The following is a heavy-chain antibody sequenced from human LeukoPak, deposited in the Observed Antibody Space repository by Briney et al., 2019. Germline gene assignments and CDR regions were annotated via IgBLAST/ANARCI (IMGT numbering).Heavy chain of an antibody. CDR1: GFTFNIYN. V-gene: IGHV3-21*01. CDR2: ISSTSSHK. Sequence: GGSLTLPCAASGFTFNIYNMNWVRQAPGKGLEWVSSISSTSSHKYYTDSVKGRFTVSRDNAKNSLYLKMTSLRAEDTAVYYCAREFADSWGQGTLVIVSS. J-gene: IGHJ4*02. CDR3: AREFADS.